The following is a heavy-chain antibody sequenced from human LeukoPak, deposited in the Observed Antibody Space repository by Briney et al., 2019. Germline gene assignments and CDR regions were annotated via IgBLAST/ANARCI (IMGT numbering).Heavy chain of an antibody. CDR3: ARAVGSGYSGYDYYFDY. V-gene: IGHV3-15*01. Sequence: GGSLRLSCAASGFTFSNAWMSWVRQAPGKGLEWVGRIKSKTDGGTTDYAAPVKGRFIISRDDSKNTLYLQMNSLKTEDTAVYYCARAVGSGYSGYDYYFDYWGQGTLVTVSS. CDR2: IKSKTDGGTT. D-gene: IGHD5-12*01. CDR1: GFTFSNAW. J-gene: IGHJ4*02.